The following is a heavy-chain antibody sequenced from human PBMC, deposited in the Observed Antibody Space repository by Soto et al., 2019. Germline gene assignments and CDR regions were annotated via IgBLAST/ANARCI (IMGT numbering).Heavy chain of an antibody. CDR3: AREQVILVTYGMDV. Sequence: QVQLVQSGAEVKKPGSSVKVSCKASGGTFSSYTISWVRQAPGQGLGWMGRIIHILGIADYAQKFQARGTITADKSTSTAYMELNSLRSEDTAVYYCAREQVILVTYGMDVWGQGTTVTVSS. D-gene: IGHD2-15*01. CDR1: GGTFSSYT. V-gene: IGHV1-69*08. CDR2: IIHILGIA. J-gene: IGHJ6*02.